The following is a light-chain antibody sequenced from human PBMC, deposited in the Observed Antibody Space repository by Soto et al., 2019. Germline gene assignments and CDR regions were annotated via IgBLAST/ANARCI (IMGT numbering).Light chain of an antibody. CDR1: GSDIAGYNY. V-gene: IGLV2-14*01. CDR2: QVT. Sequence: QSALAQPASVSGSPGQSITISCTGTGSDIAGYNYVSWFQQHPGKAPKLMMYQVTIRPSGVSNRFSGAKSGNTASLTISGLQAEDEAEYYCSSFTSTTSLYVFGPGTKVTVL. J-gene: IGLJ1*01. CDR3: SSFTSTTSLYV.